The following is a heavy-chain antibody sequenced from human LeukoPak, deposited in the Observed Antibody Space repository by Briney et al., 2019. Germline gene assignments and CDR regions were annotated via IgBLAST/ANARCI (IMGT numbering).Heavy chain of an antibody. CDR2: FDPEDGET. J-gene: IGHJ5*02. CDR1: GYTLTELS. CDR3: ATVRSGWYGPYRWFDP. V-gene: IGHV1-24*01. D-gene: IGHD6-19*01. Sequence: ASVKVSCKVSGYTLTELSMHWVRQAPGKGLEWMGGFDPEDGETIYAQKVQGRVTMTEDTSTDTAYMELSSLRSEDTAVYYCATVRSGWYGPYRWFDPWGQGTLVTVSS.